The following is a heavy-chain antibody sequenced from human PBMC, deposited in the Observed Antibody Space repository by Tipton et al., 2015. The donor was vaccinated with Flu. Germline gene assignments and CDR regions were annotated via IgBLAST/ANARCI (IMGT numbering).Heavy chain of an antibody. V-gene: IGHV4-4*07. CDR2: IYSTGSA. CDR3: ARAPSGGSSIAARPSWFDP. J-gene: IGHJ5*02. Sequence: LRLSCTVSGGSIDNYYWSWIRQSADKGLEWIGRIYSTGSANYNPSLQSRITMSIDTSKSQFSLKLSSVTAADTAVYYCARAPSGGSSIAARPSWFDPWGQGTLVNVSS. CDR1: GGSIDNYY. D-gene: IGHD6-6*01.